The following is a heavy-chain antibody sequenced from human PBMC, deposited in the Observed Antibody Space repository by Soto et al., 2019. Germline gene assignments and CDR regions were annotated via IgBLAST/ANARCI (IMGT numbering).Heavy chain of an antibody. D-gene: IGHD3-22*01. J-gene: IGHJ4*02. CDR1: GGTFGTSA. CDR2: LIPIYSTP. Sequence: SVKVSCKASGGTFGTSAISWVRRAPGQGLEWMGGLIPIYSTPTYAQKFQGKVTITADESTTTAHLELSTLRSEDTAMYYCACHYYDTSGQTPPFDSWGQGTQVTVSS. CDR3: ACHYYDTSGQTPPFDS. V-gene: IGHV1-69*13.